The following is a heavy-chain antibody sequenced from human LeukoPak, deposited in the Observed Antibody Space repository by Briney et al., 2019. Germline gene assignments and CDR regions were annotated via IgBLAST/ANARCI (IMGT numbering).Heavy chain of an antibody. CDR2: INHSGST. V-gene: IGHV4-34*01. CDR1: GGSFSGYY. Sequence: SETLSLTCAVYGGSFSGYYWSWNRQPPGKGLEWIGEINHSGSTNYNPSLKSRVTVSVDTSKNQFSLKLSSVTAADTAVYYCARAPPYYYDSSGYLDYWGQGTLVTVSS. CDR3: ARAPPYYYDSSGYLDY. D-gene: IGHD3-22*01. J-gene: IGHJ4*02.